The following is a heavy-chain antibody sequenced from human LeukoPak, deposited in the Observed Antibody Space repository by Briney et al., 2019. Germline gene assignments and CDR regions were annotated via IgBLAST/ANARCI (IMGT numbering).Heavy chain of an antibody. Sequence: EGSLRLSCAASGFTVSSNYMSWVRQAPGKGLEWVSVIYSGGSTYYADSVKGRFTISRDNSKNTLYLQMNSLRAEDTAVYYCARVDYGDYGFDYWGQGTLVTVSS. J-gene: IGHJ4*02. CDR1: GFTVSSNY. V-gene: IGHV3-66*01. CDR3: ARVDYGDYGFDY. D-gene: IGHD4-17*01. CDR2: IYSGGST.